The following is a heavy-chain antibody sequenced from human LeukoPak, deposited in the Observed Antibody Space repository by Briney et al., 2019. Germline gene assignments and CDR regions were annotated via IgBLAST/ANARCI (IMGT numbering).Heavy chain of an antibody. CDR1: GYDFTSVG. CDR2: ISPYNGNT. V-gene: IGHV1-18*01. Sequence: GASVKDSCKASGYDFTSVGITWVRQAPGQGLEWMGWISPYNGNTRYVQKLQGRVTMTTDTSTSTAYMELRSLRFDDTAVYYCARAGLGSGWYFDYWGQGTLVTVSS. J-gene: IGHJ4*02. D-gene: IGHD6-19*01. CDR3: ARAGLGSGWYFDY.